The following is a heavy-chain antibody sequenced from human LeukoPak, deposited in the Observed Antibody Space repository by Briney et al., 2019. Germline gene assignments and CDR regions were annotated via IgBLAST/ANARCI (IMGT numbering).Heavy chain of an antibody. V-gene: IGHV1-2*02. CDR1: GYTFTGYY. Sequence: GASVKVSCKASGYTFTGYYMHWVRQAPGQGLEWKGWINPNSGGTNYAQKFQGRVTMTRDTSISTAYMELSRLRSDDTAVYYCARAAVITMIVVGGGWFDPWGQGTLVTVSS. J-gene: IGHJ5*02. CDR2: INPNSGGT. CDR3: ARAAVITMIVVGGGWFDP. D-gene: IGHD3-22*01.